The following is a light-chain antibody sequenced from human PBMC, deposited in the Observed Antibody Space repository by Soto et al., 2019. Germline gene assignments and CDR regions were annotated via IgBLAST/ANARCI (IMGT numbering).Light chain of an antibody. Sequence: MTQSPATLSVSPGERATLSCRASQSISSWLAWYQQKSGKAPKLLIYGASSLESGVPSRFSGSGSGTEFTLTISSLQPDDVAIYYCQQYNDYSWTFGQGAKVDIK. J-gene: IGKJ1*01. CDR2: GAS. V-gene: IGKV1-5*01. CDR1: QSISSW. CDR3: QQYNDYSWT.